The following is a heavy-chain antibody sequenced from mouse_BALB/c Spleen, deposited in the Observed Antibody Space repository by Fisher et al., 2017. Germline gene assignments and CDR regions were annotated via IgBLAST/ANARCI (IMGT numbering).Heavy chain of an antibody. D-gene: IGHD1-2*01. V-gene: IGHV5-4*02. J-gene: IGHJ4*01. CDR3: ARDLTTATEGLYAMDY. Sequence: RFTISRDNAKNNLYLQMSSLKSEDTAMYYCARDLTTATEGLYAMDYWGQGTSVTVSS.